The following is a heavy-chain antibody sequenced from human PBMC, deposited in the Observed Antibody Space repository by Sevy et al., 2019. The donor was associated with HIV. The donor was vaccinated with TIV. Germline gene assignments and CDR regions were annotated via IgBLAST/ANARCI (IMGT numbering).Heavy chain of an antibody. J-gene: IGHJ3*02. D-gene: IGHD4-17*01. CDR3: ARPYYGDYGDYSESGPNDAFDI. V-gene: IGHV3-30-3*01. CDR2: ISYDGSNK. CDR1: GFTFSSYA. Sequence: GGSLRLSCAASGFTFSSYAMHWVRQAPGKGLEWVAVISYDGSNKYYADSVKGRFTISSDNSKNTLYLQMNSLRAEDTAVYYCARPYYGDYGDYSESGPNDAFDIWGQGTMVTVSS.